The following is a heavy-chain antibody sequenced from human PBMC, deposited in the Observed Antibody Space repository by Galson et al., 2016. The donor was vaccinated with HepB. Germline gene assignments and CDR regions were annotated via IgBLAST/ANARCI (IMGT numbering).Heavy chain of an antibody. J-gene: IGHJ5*02. CDR2: ISWNSGSI. Sequence: SLRLSCAASGFTFDDYAMHWVRQAPGKGLEWVSSISWNSGSIAYADSVRGRFTISRDNAKTALYLQMNSLRTEDTAFYYCAKDNLFCTSTSCYANGCFDPWGQGTLVTVSS. CDR3: AKDNLFCTSTSCYANGCFDP. CDR1: GFTFDDYA. V-gene: IGHV3-9*01. D-gene: IGHD2-2*01.